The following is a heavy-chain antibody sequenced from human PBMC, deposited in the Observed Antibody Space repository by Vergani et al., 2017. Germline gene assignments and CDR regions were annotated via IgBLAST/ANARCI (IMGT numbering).Heavy chain of an antibody. J-gene: IGHJ3*02. CDR1: GYSISSGYY. CDR2: IYHSGST. CDR3: ARDDYVWGSYRFQGFDI. V-gene: IGHV4-38-2*02. D-gene: IGHD3-16*02. Sequence: QVQLQESGPGLVKPSETLSLTCTVSGYSISSGYYWGWIRQPPGKGLEWIGSIYHSGSTYYNPSLKSRVTISVDTSKNQFSLKLSSVTAADTAVYYCARDDYVWGSYRFQGFDIWGQGTMVTVSS.